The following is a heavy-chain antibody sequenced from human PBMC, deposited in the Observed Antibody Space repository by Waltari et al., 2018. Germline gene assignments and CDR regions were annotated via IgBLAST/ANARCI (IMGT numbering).Heavy chain of an antibody. V-gene: IGHV4-34*02. D-gene: IGHD2-8*02. CDR1: GGSFRGYY. CDR3: VRLEDCTGPGGNCYSGDSFAMDV. CDR2: INHSGNT. Sequence: QVQLQQWGAGLLRPSETLSLTCAVYGGSFRGYYWGWVRQPPGKGLEWIGGINHSGNTNHNPSLRSRVSMLVDTSKSQFSLKVNSVTAADTAVYYCVRLEDCTGPGGNCYSGDSFAMDVWGQGTAVTVSS. J-gene: IGHJ6*02.